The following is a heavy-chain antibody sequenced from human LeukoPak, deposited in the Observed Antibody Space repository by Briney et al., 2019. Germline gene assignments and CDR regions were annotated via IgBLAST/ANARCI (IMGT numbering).Heavy chain of an antibody. CDR3: ARVVPAAGYYFDY. D-gene: IGHD2-2*01. CDR1: GFTFSSYW. CDR2: INSDGSST. V-gene: IGHV3-74*01. Sequence: GGSLRLSCAASGFTFSSYWMHWVRQAPGKGLVGVSRINSDGSSTSYADSVKGRFTISRDNAKNTLYLQMNSLRAEDTAVYYCARVVPAAGYYFDYWGQGTLVTVSS. J-gene: IGHJ4*02.